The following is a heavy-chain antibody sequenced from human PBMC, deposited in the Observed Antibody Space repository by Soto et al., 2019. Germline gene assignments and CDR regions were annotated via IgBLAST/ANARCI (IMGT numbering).Heavy chain of an antibody. CDR3: ATDVLRFLESSYYYYGMDV. J-gene: IGHJ6*02. CDR2: ISSSSSTI. Sequence: EVQLVESGGGLVQPGGSLRLSCAASGFTFSSYSMNWVRQAPGKGLEWVSYISSSSSTIYYADSVKGRFTISRDNAKNSLYLQMNSLRDEDTAVYSCATDVLRFLESSYYYYGMDVWGQGTTVTVSS. CDR1: GFTFSSYS. D-gene: IGHD3-3*01. V-gene: IGHV3-48*02.